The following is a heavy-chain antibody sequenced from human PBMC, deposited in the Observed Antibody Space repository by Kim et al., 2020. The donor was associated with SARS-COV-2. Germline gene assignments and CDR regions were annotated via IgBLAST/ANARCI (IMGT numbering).Heavy chain of an antibody. V-gene: IGHV4-4*09. CDR3: ARKLAVDTAMPFDI. D-gene: IGHD5-18*01. Sequence: PTRKSRVTISVDASKNQFSLKLSAVTAADTAVYYCARKLAVDTAMPFDIWGQGTMVTVSS. J-gene: IGHJ3*02.